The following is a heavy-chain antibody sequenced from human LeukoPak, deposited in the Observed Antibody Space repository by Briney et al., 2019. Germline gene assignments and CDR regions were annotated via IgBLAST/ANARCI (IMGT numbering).Heavy chain of an antibody. V-gene: IGHV3-30-3*01. CDR1: GFTFSSYA. Sequence: GGSRRLSCAASGFTFSSYAMHWVRQAPGKGLEWVAVISYDGSNKYYADSVKGRFTISRDNSKNTLYLQMNSLRAEDTAVYYCARVGKAAAGLDYWGQGTLVTVSS. CDR2: ISYDGSNK. D-gene: IGHD6-13*01. CDR3: ARVGKAAAGLDY. J-gene: IGHJ4*02.